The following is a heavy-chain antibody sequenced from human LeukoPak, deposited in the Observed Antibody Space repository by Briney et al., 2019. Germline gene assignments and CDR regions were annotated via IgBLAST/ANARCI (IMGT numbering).Heavy chain of an antibody. J-gene: IGHJ6*02. CDR2: IYYSGST. CDR1: GGSISSGGYY. D-gene: IGHD3-3*01. Sequence: SETLSLTCTVSGGSISSGGYYRSWIRQHPEKGLEWIGYIYYSGSTYYNPSLKSRVTISVDTSKNQFSLKLSSVTAADTAVYYCARGVLEWLSHVYGMDVWGQGTTVTVSS. V-gene: IGHV4-31*03. CDR3: ARGVLEWLSHVYGMDV.